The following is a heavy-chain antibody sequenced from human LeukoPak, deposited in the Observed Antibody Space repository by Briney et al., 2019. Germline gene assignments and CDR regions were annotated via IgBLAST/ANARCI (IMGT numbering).Heavy chain of an antibody. V-gene: IGHV3-23*01. CDR1: GFTFSSYA. CDR3: AKDLGEWLVHF. D-gene: IGHD6-19*01. Sequence: GGSLRLSCGASGFTFSSYAMSWVRQAPGKGLEWVSAISGSGGSTYYADSVKGRFTISRDNSKNTLYLQMNSLRAEDTAVYYCAKDLGEWLVHFWGQGTLVTVSS. CDR2: ISGSGGST. J-gene: IGHJ4*02.